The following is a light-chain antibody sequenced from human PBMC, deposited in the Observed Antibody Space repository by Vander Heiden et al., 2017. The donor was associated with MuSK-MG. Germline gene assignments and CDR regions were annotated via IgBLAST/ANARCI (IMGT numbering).Light chain of an antibody. Sequence: QSALTQEASVSGTVGQKVTLSFTGTHNHIGSSAVGWYQQISHGAPKTVMFGNSLHSGIPDRFSASKSGTKASLTISRLQPEDEADYYCSAWDSSLRVWVFGGGTKLTVL. V-gene: IGLV1-44*01. CDR2: GNS. J-gene: IGLJ3*02. CDR3: SAWDSSLRVWV. CDR1: HNHIGSSA.